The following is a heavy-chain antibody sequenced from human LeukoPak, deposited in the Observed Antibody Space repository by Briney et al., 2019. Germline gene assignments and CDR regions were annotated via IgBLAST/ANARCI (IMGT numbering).Heavy chain of an antibody. V-gene: IGHV3-11*01. Sequence: GGSLRLSCAASGFTFSDYYMSWIRQAPGKGLEWVSYISSSGSTIYYADSVKGRFTISRDNAKNSLYLQMNSLRAEDTAVYYCARGPGGTGYYPHYYYYYGMDVWGQGTTVTVSS. CDR1: GFTFSDYY. CDR2: ISSSGSTI. D-gene: IGHD3-9*01. J-gene: IGHJ6*02. CDR3: ARGPGGTGYYPHYYYYYGMDV.